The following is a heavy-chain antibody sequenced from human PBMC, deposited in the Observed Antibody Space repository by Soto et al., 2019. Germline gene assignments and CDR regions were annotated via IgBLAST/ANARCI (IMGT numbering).Heavy chain of an antibody. Sequence: QVQLVQSGADMKKPGASVKVSCKASGYTFTTYEINWVRQVPGQGLEWMGWMSPSSGNTGYVDQFRGRVTMTSDTSMTTAYMEVRSLTSGDTAVYYCARVGGQLFGDHGLDVWGQGTTVIVAS. CDR2: MSPSSGNT. D-gene: IGHD3-10*01. CDR1: GYTFTTYE. J-gene: IGHJ6*02. CDR3: ARVGGQLFGDHGLDV. V-gene: IGHV1-8*01.